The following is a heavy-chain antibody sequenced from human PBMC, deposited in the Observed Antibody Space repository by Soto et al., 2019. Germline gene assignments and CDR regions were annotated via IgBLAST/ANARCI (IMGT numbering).Heavy chain of an antibody. J-gene: IGHJ6*02. CDR3: AKESVETSYSYYGMDV. D-gene: IGHD4-4*01. V-gene: IGHV3-30*18. Sequence: PGGSLRLSCAGSGFSFDANGMHWVRQAPGKGLEWLTTVSFDSKNKYYIDSVEGRFTISRDNSKNMLFLQMNSLRHEDTAVYYCAKESVETSYSYYGMDVWGPGTTVTVSS. CDR2: VSFDSKNK. CDR1: GFSFDANG.